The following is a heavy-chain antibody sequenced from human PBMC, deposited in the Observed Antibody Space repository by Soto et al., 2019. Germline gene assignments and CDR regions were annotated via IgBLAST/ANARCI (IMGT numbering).Heavy chain of an antibody. CDR1: GDSSVTTHSY. CDR2: IHYSGST. V-gene: IGHV4-39*01. J-gene: IGHJ4*02. CDR3: ARHEGNGNVWPLDY. D-gene: IGHD2-8*01. Sequence: PSETLSLTCTVSGDSSVTTHSYWAWIRQSPGKGLEWIGNIHYSGSTYYMPSLRSRVTLSVDTSKNQFSLRVTSVTAEDTAVYYCARHEGNGNVWPLDYWGQGILVTVSS.